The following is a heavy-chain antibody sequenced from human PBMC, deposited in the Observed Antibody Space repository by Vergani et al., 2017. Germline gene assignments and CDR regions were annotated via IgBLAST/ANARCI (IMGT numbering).Heavy chain of an antibody. J-gene: IGHJ5*02. V-gene: IGHV4-4*07. CDR1: GGSVSSYY. D-gene: IGHD3-16*02. CDR2: ISNSGST. CDR3: ARDSGCYHP. Sequence: QVQLQESGPGLVKPAETLSLICHVPGGSVSSYYWSWIRQPAGKELEWIGRISNSGSTIYNTPLKSLRGRVTMSVDTSKNQLSLNLRSVTAADTAVYYCARDSGCYHPWREGTLVAVSS.